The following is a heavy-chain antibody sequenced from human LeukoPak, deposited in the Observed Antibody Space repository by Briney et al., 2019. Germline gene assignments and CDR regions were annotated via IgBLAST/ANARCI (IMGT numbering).Heavy chain of an antibody. D-gene: IGHD3-10*01. CDR3: ARGGVFGRLGY. J-gene: IGHJ4*02. CDR1: GFTFSSYS. Sequence: KSGGSLRLSCAASGFTFSSYSMNWVRQAPGKGLEWVSSISSSSSYIYCADSVKGRFTISRDNAKNSLYLQMNSLRAEDTAVYYCARGGVFGRLGYWGQGTLVTVSS. CDR2: ISSSSSYI. V-gene: IGHV3-21*01.